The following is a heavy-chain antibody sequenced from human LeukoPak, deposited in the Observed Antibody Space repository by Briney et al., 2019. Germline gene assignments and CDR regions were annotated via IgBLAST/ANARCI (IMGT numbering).Heavy chain of an antibody. V-gene: IGHV3-21*01. D-gene: IGHD3-9*01. Sequence: GGTLRLSCAASGFTFSSYGMSWVRQAPGKGLEWVSSISSSSSYIYYADSVKGRFTISRDNAKNSLYLQMNSLRAEDTAVYYCARDGAVLRYFDWLPPVGNFDYWGQGTLVTVSS. CDR3: ARDGAVLRYFDWLPPVGNFDY. J-gene: IGHJ4*02. CDR2: ISSSSSYI. CDR1: GFTFSSYG.